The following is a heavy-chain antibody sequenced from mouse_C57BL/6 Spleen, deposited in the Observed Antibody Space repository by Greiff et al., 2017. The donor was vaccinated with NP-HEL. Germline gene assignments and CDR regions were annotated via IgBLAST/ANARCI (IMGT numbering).Heavy chain of an antibody. CDR2: ISSGSSTI. Sequence: EVQGVESGGGLVKPGGSLKLSCAASGFTFSDYGMHWVRQAPEKGLEWVAYISSGSSTIYYADTVTGRFTISRDNAKNTLFLQKTSMRSEDTAMYYCAREAMDYWGQGTSVTVSS. J-gene: IGHJ4*01. CDR1: GFTFSDYG. V-gene: IGHV5-17*01. CDR3: AREAMDY.